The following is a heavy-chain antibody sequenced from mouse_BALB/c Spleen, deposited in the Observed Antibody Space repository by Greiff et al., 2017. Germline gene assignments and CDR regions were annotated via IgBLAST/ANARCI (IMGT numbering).Heavy chain of an antibody. CDR3: ARYGNSYYAMDY. V-gene: IGHV1-77*01. CDR2: IYPGSGNT. CDR1: GYTFTDYY. Sequence: VQLQQSGAELARPGASVKLSCKASGYTFTDYYINWVKQRTGQGLEWIGEIYPGSGNTYYNEKFKGKATLTADKSSSTAYMQLSSLTSEDSAVYFCARYGNSYYAMDYWGQGTSVTVSS. J-gene: IGHJ4*01. D-gene: IGHD2-1*01.